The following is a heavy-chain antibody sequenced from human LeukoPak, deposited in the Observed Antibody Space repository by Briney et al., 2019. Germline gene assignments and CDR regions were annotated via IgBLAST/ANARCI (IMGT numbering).Heavy chain of an antibody. CDR2: INTYSGNT. CDR1: GYTLNRFG. Sequence: ASVKVSCKASGYTLNRFGMSWVRQAPGQGLEWLGWINTYSGNTKFGEKFQGRVTMTTDTSTSTVYMEPMSLRSDDTAVYFCARDTPQHLKRFDFWGQGTLVTVSS. CDR3: ARDTPQHLKRFDF. J-gene: IGHJ4*02. V-gene: IGHV1-18*01. D-gene: IGHD6-13*01.